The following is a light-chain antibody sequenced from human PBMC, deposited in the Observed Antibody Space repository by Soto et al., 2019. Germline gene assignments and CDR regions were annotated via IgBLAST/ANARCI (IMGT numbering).Light chain of an antibody. CDR2: AAS. CDR1: QGIRND. V-gene: IGKV1-6*01. J-gene: IGKJ2*01. Sequence: IQMTQSPSSLSASVGDRVTITCRASQGIRNDLGWYQQKPGKAPKRLIYAASSLQSGVPSTFTGSGSGTDFTLTINDLQPEDVATYFCLQDYDFPYTFGQGTKVDIK. CDR3: LQDYDFPYT.